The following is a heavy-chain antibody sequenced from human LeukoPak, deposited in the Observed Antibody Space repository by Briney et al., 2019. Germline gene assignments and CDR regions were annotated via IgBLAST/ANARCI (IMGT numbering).Heavy chain of an antibody. CDR2: IYDSGST. CDR3: ARDCSGGSCYGAFDI. J-gene: IGHJ3*02. Sequence: PSETLSLTCTVSGASIRSGDYYWSWIRQPPGKGLEWIGYIYDSGSTYYNPSLKSRITISVDTSENRFSLKLSSVTATDTAVYYCARDCSGGSCYGAFDIWGQGTVVTVSS. D-gene: IGHD2-15*01. CDR1: GASIRSGDYY. V-gene: IGHV4-30-4*01.